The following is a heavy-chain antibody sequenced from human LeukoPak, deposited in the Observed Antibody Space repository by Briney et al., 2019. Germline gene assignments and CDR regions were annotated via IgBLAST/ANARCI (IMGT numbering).Heavy chain of an antibody. Sequence: GGSLRLSCAASGFSFSSYGMHWVRQAPGKGLEWVAVIWYDGSKKYSADSVKGRFTISRDNSKNTLYLQMDSLRAEDTAVYYCARYNSGTIDYWGQGTLVTISS. V-gene: IGHV3-33*01. CDR3: ARYNSGTIDY. J-gene: IGHJ4*02. CDR2: IWYDGSKK. D-gene: IGHD1-1*01. CDR1: GFSFSSYG.